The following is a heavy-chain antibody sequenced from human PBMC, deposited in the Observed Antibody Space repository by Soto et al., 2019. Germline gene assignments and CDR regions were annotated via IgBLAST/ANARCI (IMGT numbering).Heavy chain of an antibody. CDR2: INPNSGGT. CDR1: GYTFTGYY. V-gene: IGHV1-2*04. J-gene: IGHJ4*02. Sequence: ASVKVSCKASGYTFTGYYMHWVRQAPGQGLEWMGWINPNSGGTNYAQKFQGWVTMTRDTSISTAYMELSRLRSDDTAVYYCARSERCSSTSCYFPFDNWGQGTLVTVSS. CDR3: ARSERCSSTSCYFPFDN. D-gene: IGHD2-2*01.